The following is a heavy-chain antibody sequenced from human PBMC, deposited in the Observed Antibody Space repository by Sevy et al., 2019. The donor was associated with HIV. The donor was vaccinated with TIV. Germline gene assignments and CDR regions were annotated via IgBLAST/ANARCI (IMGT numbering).Heavy chain of an antibody. D-gene: IGHD4-4*01. J-gene: IGHJ4*01. CDR2: INHSGST. V-gene: IGHV4-34*01. Sequence: SETLSLTCAVYCGSFSAYYWSWIRQPPGKGLEWIGEINHSGSTNYNPSLKSRVTISLHTSKNQFSLKLTSVTAADTAVYYCARGVTVTTVPYYFDYWGHGTLVTVSS. CDR3: ARGVTVTTVPYYFDY. CDR1: CGSFSAYY.